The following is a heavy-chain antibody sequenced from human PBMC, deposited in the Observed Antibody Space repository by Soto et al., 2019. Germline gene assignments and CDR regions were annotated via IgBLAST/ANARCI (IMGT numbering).Heavy chain of an antibody. D-gene: IGHD3-10*01. J-gene: IGHJ4*02. Sequence: GGSLRLSCAASGFTFSSYGMHWVRQAPGKGLEWVAVIWYDGSNKYYADSVKGRFTISRDNSKNTLYLQMNSLRAEDTAVYYCAREYGMVRGLTDYWGQGTLVTVSS. CDR2: IWYDGSNK. CDR3: AREYGMVRGLTDY. CDR1: GFTFSSYG. V-gene: IGHV3-33*01.